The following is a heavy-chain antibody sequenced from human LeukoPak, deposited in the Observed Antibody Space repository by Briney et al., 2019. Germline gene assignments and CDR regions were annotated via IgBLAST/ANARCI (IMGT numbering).Heavy chain of an antibody. CDR2: VYYSGGT. V-gene: IGHV4-59*08. CDR1: GVSISSYY. Sequence: PSETLSLTCTVSGVSISSYYWSWIRQPPGKGLEWIGQVYYSGGTNYNPSLKSRVSISVDTPKNQLSLKLSSVTAADTAVYYCARLTQITAWYIHYWGQGTLVTVSS. J-gene: IGHJ4*02. D-gene: IGHD4-23*01. CDR3: ARLTQITAWYIHY.